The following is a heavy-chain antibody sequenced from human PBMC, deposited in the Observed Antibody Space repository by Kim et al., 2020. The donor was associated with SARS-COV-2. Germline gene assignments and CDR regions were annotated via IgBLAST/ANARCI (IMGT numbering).Heavy chain of an antibody. J-gene: IGHJ3*02. D-gene: IGHD3-10*01. V-gene: IGHV4-31*03. CDR2: IYYSGST. CDR1: GGSISSGGYY. Sequence: SETLSLTCTVSGGSISSGGYYWSWIRQHPGKGLEWIGYIYYSGSTYYNPSLKSRVTISVDTSKNQFSLKLSSVTAADTAVYYCARDINRYYYGSGSPIWNAFDIWGQGTMVTVSS. CDR3: ARDINRYYYGSGSPIWNAFDI.